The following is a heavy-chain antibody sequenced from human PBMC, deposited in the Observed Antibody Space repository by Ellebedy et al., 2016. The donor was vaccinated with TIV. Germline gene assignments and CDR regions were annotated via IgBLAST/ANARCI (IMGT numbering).Heavy chain of an antibody. Sequence: GESLKISCAASGFTFSDYYMSWTRQAPGKGLEWISYISSSGDIINYLDSVKGRFTISRDNAKNSLYLQIDSLWAEDTAVYDCARKAHSSGWHPFDYWGQGTLVTVSS. V-gene: IGHV3-11*01. CDR2: ISSSGDII. J-gene: IGHJ4*02. CDR1: GFTFSDYY. D-gene: IGHD6-19*01. CDR3: ARKAHSSGWHPFDY.